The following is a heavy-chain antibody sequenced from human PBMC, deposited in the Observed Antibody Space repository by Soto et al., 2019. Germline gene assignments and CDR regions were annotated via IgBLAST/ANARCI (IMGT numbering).Heavy chain of an antibody. CDR1: GFTFDDYA. D-gene: IGHD3-3*01. CDR2: ISWSTSSI. J-gene: IGHJ4*02. CDR3: GKASSSNSWSPIDY. V-gene: IGHV3-9*01. Sequence: PGGSLRLSGVASGFTFDDYAIHCVRQIPGKGLQWGSGISWSTSSIGYGASLRGRFLISRDNANNSLYLQMNDLRPEDRALYYCGKASSSNSWSPIDYWGQGTMVTVSS.